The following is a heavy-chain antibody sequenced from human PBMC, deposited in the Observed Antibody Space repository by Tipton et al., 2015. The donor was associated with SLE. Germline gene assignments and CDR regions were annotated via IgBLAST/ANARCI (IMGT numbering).Heavy chain of an antibody. CDR1: GLTFSSYE. CDR3: AREEAVAFDI. Sequence: GSLRLSCAASGLTFSSYEMNWVRQAPGKGLEWVSYISSSGSTIYYADSVKGRFTIPRDNAKNSLYLQMNSLRAEDTAVYYCAREEAVAFDIWGQGTMVTVSS. CDR2: ISSSGSTI. J-gene: IGHJ3*02. V-gene: IGHV3-48*03.